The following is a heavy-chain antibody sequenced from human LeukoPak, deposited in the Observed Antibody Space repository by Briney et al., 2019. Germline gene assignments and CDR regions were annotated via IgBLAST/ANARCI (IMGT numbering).Heavy chain of an antibody. Sequence: VASVKVSCKASGYTFTSYGIRWVRQAPGQGLEWMGWISAYNGNTNYAQKLQGRVTMTTDTSTSTAYMELRSLRSDDTAVYYCARAPGYGELYYYYGMDVWGQGTTVTVSS. CDR3: ARAPGYGELYYYYGMDV. J-gene: IGHJ6*02. CDR1: GYTFTSYG. V-gene: IGHV1-18*01. D-gene: IGHD4-17*01. CDR2: ISAYNGNT.